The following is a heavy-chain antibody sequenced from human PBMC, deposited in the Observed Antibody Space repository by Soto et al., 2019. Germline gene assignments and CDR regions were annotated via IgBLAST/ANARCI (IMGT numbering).Heavy chain of an antibody. CDR2: ISGSGGST. J-gene: IGHJ6*03. V-gene: IGHV3-23*01. D-gene: IGHD1-1*01. CDR1: GFTFSSYA. Sequence: GGSLSLSCAASGFTFSSYAMSWVRQAPGKGLEWVSAISGSGGSTYYADFVKGRFTISRDNSKNTLYLQMNSLRAEDTAVYYCARTTGTSWGYYYYYMDVWGKGTTVTVSS. CDR3: ARTTGTSWGYYYYYMDV.